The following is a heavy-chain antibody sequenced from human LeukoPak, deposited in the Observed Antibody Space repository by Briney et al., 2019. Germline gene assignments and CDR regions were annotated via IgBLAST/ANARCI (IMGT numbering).Heavy chain of an antibody. D-gene: IGHD3-22*01. CDR3: AKSQRGYYDHYFDY. V-gene: IGHV3-23*01. J-gene: IGHJ4*02. CDR2: SSAGRP. CDR1: GFTFRTYD. Sequence: GGSLRLSCAASGFTFRTYDMIWVRQAPGKGLEWVSSSSAGRPFYVDSVKGRFTISRDDSTNMVYLQMNRLKVEDTAVYYCAKSQRGYYDHYFDYWGQGTLVTVSS.